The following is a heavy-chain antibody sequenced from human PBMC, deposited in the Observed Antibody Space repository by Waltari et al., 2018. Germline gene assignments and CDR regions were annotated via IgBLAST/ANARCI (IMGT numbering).Heavy chain of an antibody. Sequence: EEQLLESGGGLVQPGDSLRLSCAGSGFRFSNYWINWVRQAPGKGLVGGARMSTDETSSTYGDSVKGRFTIARDNAKNTVYLQMKRLRAEDTAVYYCARLAPRTYRSPVPGRHYYYGMDVWGQGTTVTVSS. J-gene: IGHJ6*02. CDR1: GFRFSNYW. D-gene: IGHD3-10*01. CDR2: MSTDETSS. V-gene: IGHV3-74*03. CDR3: ARLAPRTYRSPVPGRHYYYGMDV.